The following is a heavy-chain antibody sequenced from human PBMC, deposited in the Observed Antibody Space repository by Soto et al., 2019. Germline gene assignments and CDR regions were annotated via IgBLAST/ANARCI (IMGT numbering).Heavy chain of an antibody. J-gene: IGHJ4*02. D-gene: IGHD1-26*01. CDR1: GRTFSGLSFDSYA. CDR2: ISGTGGGA. V-gene: IGHV3-23*01. Sequence: DVKLLESGGDLVQPGGSLRLTCEASGRTFSGLSFDSYAMSWVRQAPGKGLEWVAAISGTGGGAYYANSVEGRFTIYRDNSRTKLYPQETNLGADDTAVYYCRTCPPYLWDDFDAGGAGTRVSVS. CDR3: RTCPPYLWDDFDA.